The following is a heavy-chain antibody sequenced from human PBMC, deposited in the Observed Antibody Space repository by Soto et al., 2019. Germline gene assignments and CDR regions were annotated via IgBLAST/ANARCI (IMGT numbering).Heavy chain of an antibody. Sequence: QVQLQESGPGLVKPSQTLSLTCTVSGGSISSGGYYWSWIRQHPGKGLEWFGYIYNSGITYYNPTLKSRVTISVDTSKNQFSLKLSSVTAADTAVYYCASIVSSAHGEFSDWGQGTLVTVSS. CDR1: GGSISSGGYY. V-gene: IGHV4-31*03. J-gene: IGHJ4*02. CDR3: ASIVSSAHGEFSD. D-gene: IGHD3-10*01. CDR2: IYNSGIT.